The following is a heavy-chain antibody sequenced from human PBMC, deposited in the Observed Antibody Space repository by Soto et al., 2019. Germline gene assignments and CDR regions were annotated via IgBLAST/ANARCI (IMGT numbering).Heavy chain of an antibody. CDR1: GFTFDSCG. Sequence: PGGSLRLSCVASGFTFDSCGMNWVRQAPGKGLEWVAGVSPHAANTYYADSVRGRFIISRDDSRKTVSLDMNSLRGEDSAVYYCEKHGAKTTWNLDNWGQGTVVTVSS. CDR3: EKHGAKTTWNLDN. J-gene: IGHJ4*02. CDR2: VSPHAANT. D-gene: IGHD1-1*01. V-gene: IGHV3-23*01.